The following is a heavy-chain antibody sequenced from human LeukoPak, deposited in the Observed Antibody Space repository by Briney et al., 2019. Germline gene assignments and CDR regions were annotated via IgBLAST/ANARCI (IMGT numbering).Heavy chain of an antibody. CDR3: ASSPPISSGYYHNY. CDR1: GYTFTGYY. V-gene: IGHV1-2*02. Sequence: GASVKVSCKASGYTFTGYYMHWVRQAPGQGLEWMGWINPNSGGTNYAQKFQGRVTMTRDTSISTAYMELSRLRSDDTAVYYCASSPPISSGYYHNYWGQETLVTVFS. D-gene: IGHD3-22*01. CDR2: INPNSGGT. J-gene: IGHJ4*02.